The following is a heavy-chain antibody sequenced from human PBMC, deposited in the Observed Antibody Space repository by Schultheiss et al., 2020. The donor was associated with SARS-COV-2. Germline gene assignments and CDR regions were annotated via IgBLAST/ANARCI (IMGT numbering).Heavy chain of an antibody. CDR1: GYTFTSYY. J-gene: IGHJ3*02. D-gene: IGHD3-3*01. Sequence: SVKVSCKASGYTFTSYYMHWVRQAPGQGLEWMGGIIPIFDTTNYAQKFQGRVTITADKSPSTSYMELRSLRFDDTAVYFCARGLEASGSFDIWGQGTLVTVSS. CDR2: IIPIFDTT. V-gene: IGHV1-69*06. CDR3: ARGLEASGSFDI.